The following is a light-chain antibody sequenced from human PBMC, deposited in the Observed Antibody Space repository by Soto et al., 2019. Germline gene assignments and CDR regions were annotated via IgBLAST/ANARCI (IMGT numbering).Light chain of an antibody. J-gene: IGKJ1*01. CDR2: GAS. CDR1: QSVSSN. CDR3: QQYNYWWT. V-gene: IGKV3-15*01. Sequence: EIVMTQSPATLSVSPGERATLSCRASQSVSSNLAWYQQKPGQAPRLLIYGASTRATGIPARFSGSGSGTEFTLTISSLQSEDFAVYYCQQYNYWWTFGQGTMV.